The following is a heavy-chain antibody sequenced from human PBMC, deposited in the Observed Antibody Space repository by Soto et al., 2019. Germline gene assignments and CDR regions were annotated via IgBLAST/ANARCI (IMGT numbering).Heavy chain of an antibody. Sequence: ASVKVSCKASGYTFTSYDINWVRQATGQGLEWMGWMNPNSGNTGYAQKFQGRVTMTRNTSISTAYMELSSLRSEDTAVYYCARGQPQYSSSWYERSRRFDPWGQGTLVTVSS. CDR3: ARGQPQYSSSWYERSRRFDP. CDR2: MNPNSGNT. D-gene: IGHD6-13*01. V-gene: IGHV1-8*01. CDR1: GYTFTSYD. J-gene: IGHJ5*02.